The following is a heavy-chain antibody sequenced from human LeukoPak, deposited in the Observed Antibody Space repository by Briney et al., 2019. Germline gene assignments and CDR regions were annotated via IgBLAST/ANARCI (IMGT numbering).Heavy chain of an antibody. CDR1: GFSFSGYA. V-gene: IGHV3-23*01. J-gene: IGHJ4*02. D-gene: IGHD6-19*01. CDR3: AKDAERVAVTGHLDY. Sequence: PGGSLRLSCASSGFSFSGYAMNWVRQAPGKGLEWVSAISGSGGSTSYAVSVKARFTISRDNSKNTLFLQMNSLRAEDTAVYYCAKDAERVAVTGHLDYWGQGTLVTVSS. CDR2: ISGSGGST.